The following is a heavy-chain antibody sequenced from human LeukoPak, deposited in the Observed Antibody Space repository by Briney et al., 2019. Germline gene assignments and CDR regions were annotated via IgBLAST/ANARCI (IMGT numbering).Heavy chain of an antibody. CDR1: GFTFSTYG. CDR3: ASQTTVKYYFDY. V-gene: IGHV3-NL1*01. CDR2: IYSGGST. Sequence: PGGSLRLSCVGSGFTFSTYGIHWVRQAPGKGLEWVSVIYSGGSTYYADSVKGRFTISRDNSKNTLYLQLNSLRGEDTAVYYCASQTTVKYYFDYWGQGTLVTVSS. D-gene: IGHD4-17*01. J-gene: IGHJ4*02.